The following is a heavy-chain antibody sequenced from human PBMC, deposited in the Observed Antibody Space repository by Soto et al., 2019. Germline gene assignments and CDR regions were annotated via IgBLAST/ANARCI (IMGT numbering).Heavy chain of an antibody. Sequence: QITLTESGPTLVTPTQTLTLTCSFSGFSLTTSGVAVGWFRQPPGKAPEWLSLIYWNDDKRYTPSLRNRLLVTGAGCKKHLVLTLADAHAADPGRYSCGARPPSTEDFYFDYWGQGSPVTVSS. CDR1: GFSLTTSGVA. CDR2: IYWNDDK. J-gene: IGHJ4*01. V-gene: IGHV2-5*04. CDR3: GARPPSTEDFYFDY.